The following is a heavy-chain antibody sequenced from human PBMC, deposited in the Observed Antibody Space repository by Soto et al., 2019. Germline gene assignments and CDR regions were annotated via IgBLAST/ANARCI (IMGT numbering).Heavy chain of an antibody. CDR3: AKDTYSSSWYF. CDR2: ISKSGGDT. Sequence: GGSLRLSCAASGFTFTKYAMTWVRQAPGKGLEWVSSISKSGGDTYYADAVKGRFTISRDNSKNTLYLQMNGLRAEDTALYFCAKDTYSSSWYFWGQGTLVTVSS. J-gene: IGHJ4*02. V-gene: IGHV3-23*01. CDR1: GFTFTKYA. D-gene: IGHD2-2*01.